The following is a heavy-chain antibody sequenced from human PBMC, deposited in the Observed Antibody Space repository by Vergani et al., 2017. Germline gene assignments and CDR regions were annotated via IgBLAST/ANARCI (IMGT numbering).Heavy chain of an antibody. CDR3: AKDTAYYYYYMDV. Sequence: EVQLVESGGGLVQPGRSLRLSCAASGLTFDDYAMHWVRQAPGKGLEWVSGISWNSGSIGYADSVKGRFTISRDNAKNSLYLQMNSLRAEDTALYYCAKDTAYYYYYMDVWGKGTTVTVSS. J-gene: IGHJ6*03. CDR1: GLTFDDYA. CDR2: ISWNSGSI. V-gene: IGHV3-9*01.